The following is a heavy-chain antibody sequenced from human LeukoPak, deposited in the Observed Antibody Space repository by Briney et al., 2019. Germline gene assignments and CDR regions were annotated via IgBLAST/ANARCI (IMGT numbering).Heavy chain of an antibody. D-gene: IGHD2-2*02. Sequence: PGGSLRLSCAASGFTFSSYSMNWVRQAPGKGLEWVSSISGSSSYIYYADSVKGRFTISRDNAKNSLYLQMNSLRAEDTAVYYCASRGYCSSTSCYKGFYYYYYYMDVWGKGTTVTVSS. V-gene: IGHV3-21*01. CDR3: ASRGYCSSTSCYKGFYYYYYYMDV. J-gene: IGHJ6*03. CDR1: GFTFSSYS. CDR2: ISGSSSYI.